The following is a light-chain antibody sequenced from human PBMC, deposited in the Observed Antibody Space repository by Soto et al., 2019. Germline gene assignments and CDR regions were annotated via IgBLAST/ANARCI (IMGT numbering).Light chain of an antibody. CDR3: QQYGGSTGT. Sequence: IVLTQSPGTLSLSPGERATLSCRASQRISSNYLAWYQQKPGQAPSLLIYDASSRATGIPDRFTGSGSGTDFTLTISRLEPEDFAVYYCQQYGGSTGTFGQGTKVEIK. V-gene: IGKV3-20*01. CDR1: QRISSNY. J-gene: IGKJ1*01. CDR2: DAS.